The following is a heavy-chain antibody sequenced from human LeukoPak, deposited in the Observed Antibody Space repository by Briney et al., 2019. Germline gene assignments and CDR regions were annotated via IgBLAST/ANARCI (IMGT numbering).Heavy chain of an antibody. CDR3: ARDREGDYIWGSYRPDWFDP. D-gene: IGHD3-16*02. V-gene: IGHV3-21*01. Sequence: PGGSLRLSCAASGSTFSSYTMNWVRQAPGKGLEWVSSIGSSSYIYYADSVKGRFTISRDNAKNSLYLQMNSLRAEDTAVYYCARDREGDYIWGSYRPDWFDPWGQGTLVTVSS. CDR1: GSTFSSYT. J-gene: IGHJ5*02. CDR2: IGSSSYI.